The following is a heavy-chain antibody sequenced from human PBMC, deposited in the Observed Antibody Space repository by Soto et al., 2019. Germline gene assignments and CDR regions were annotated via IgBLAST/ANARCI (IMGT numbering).Heavy chain of an antibody. J-gene: IGHJ4*02. CDR2: INPSGGST. CDR1: GYTFTSYY. CDR3: AREQQLVLSPHFDY. D-gene: IGHD6-13*01. V-gene: IGHV1-46*03. Sequence: QVQLVQSGAEVKKPGASVKVSCKASGYTFTSYYMHWVRQAPGQGLEWMGIINPSGGSTSYAQKFQCRATMTRETSTSTVYMELSSLRSEDPAVYYWAREQQLVLSPHFDYWGQGTLVTVSS.